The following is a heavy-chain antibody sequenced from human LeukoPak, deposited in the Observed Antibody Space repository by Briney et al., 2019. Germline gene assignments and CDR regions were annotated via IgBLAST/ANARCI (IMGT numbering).Heavy chain of an antibody. CDR1: GYRFTSYW. CDR3: ARRKQWLAPEGTYYGMDV. CDR2: IYPGDSDT. J-gene: IGHJ6*02. Sequence: HGGSLKISCQGSGYRFTSYWIGWVRPVPGKGLEWMGIIYPGDSDTRYSPSFQGQVTISADKSISTAYLQWSSLKASDTAMYYCARRKQWLAPEGTYYGMDVWGQGTTVTVSS. V-gene: IGHV5-51*01. D-gene: IGHD6-19*01.